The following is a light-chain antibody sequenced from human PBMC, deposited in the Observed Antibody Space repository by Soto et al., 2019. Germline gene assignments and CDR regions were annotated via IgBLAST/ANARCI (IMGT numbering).Light chain of an antibody. V-gene: IGKV3-11*01. Sequence: EIVLTQSPATLSLSPGDTATLSCRASQSVSAYLAWYQHKPGQAPRLLISDASTRATGVPARFSGSGSGTDFTLTISSLEPEDFAVYYCQQRSNRPPYTFGQGTKVE. CDR3: QQRSNRPPYT. CDR2: DAS. CDR1: QSVSAY. J-gene: IGKJ2*01.